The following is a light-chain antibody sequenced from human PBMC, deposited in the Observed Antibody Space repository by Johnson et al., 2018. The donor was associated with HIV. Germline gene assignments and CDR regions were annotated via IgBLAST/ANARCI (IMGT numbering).Light chain of an antibody. J-gene: IGLJ1*01. Sequence: QSVLTQPPSVSAAPGQKVTISCSGSSSNIGNSYVSWYQQLPGTAPKLLIYDNNKRPSGIPDRFSGSKSGTSATLGITGLPTGDEADYYCGTWDSSLSALYVFGTGTKVTVL. CDR3: GTWDSSLSALYV. CDR1: SSNIGNSY. V-gene: IGLV1-51*01. CDR2: DNN.